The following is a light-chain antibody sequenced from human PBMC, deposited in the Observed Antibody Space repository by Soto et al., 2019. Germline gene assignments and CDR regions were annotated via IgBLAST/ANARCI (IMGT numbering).Light chain of an antibody. J-gene: IGLJ1*01. V-gene: IGLV2-23*01. CDR1: NSDVGSYNL. Sequence: QSVLTQPASVSGSPGQSITISCTGTNSDVGSYNLVSWYQQHPGKAPKLMIYEGSQRPSGVSNRFSGSKSGNTASLTISGLHAEEQAHSPCCSYAARSTSYVFGTGTKVTV. CDR2: EGS. CDR3: CSYAARSTSYV.